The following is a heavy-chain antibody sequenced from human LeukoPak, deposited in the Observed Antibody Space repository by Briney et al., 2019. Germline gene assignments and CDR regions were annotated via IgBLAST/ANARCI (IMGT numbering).Heavy chain of an antibody. CDR1: GITLSNYG. CDR3: AKRGIIRAVIIVGFHKEAYYFDY. V-gene: IGHV3-23*01. D-gene: IGHD3-10*01. Sequence: GGSLRLSCAVSGITLSNYGMSWVRQAPGKGLEWVAGISDSGGSTNYADSVKGRFTISRDNPKNTLYPQMNSLRAEDTAVYFCAKRGIIRAVIIVGFHKEAYYFDYWGQGALVTVSS. J-gene: IGHJ4*02. CDR2: ISDSGGST.